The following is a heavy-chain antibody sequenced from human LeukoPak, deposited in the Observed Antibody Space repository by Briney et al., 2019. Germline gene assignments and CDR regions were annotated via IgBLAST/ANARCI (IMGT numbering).Heavy chain of an antibody. CDR1: GFTFSSYG. V-gene: IGHV3-30*03. Sequence: GGSLRLSCAASGFTFSSYGMHWVRQAPGKGLEWVAVISYDGSNKYYADSVKGRFTISRDNSKNTLYLQMNSLRSDDTAVYYCARSLEYGSGSYYDYVYWGQGTLVTVSS. J-gene: IGHJ4*02. D-gene: IGHD3-10*01. CDR2: ISYDGSNK. CDR3: ARSLEYGSGSYYDYVY.